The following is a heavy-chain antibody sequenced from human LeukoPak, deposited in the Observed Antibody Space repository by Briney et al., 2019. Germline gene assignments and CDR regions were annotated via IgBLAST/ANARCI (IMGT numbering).Heavy chain of an antibody. V-gene: IGHV4-39*01. CDR3: VSPRGFSYGYFDY. CDR1: GGSISSSSAY. J-gene: IGHJ4*02. D-gene: IGHD5-18*01. CDR2: IYYSKNT. Sequence: PSETLSLTCTVSGGSISSSSAYWGWIRQPPGKGLDWIGSIYYSKNTYYNPSLKSRVTIPADTSKTQFSLTLGSVSATDTAVYYCVSPRGFSYGYFDYWGQGTLVTVS.